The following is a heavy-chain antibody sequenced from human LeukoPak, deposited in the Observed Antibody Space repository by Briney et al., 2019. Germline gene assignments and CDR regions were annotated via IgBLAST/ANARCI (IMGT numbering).Heavy chain of an antibody. J-gene: IGHJ2*01. CDR2: INAGNGNT. CDR3: ARVPDWFVTTSWYFDL. Sequence: ASVKVSCKASGYTFTSYAKHWVRQAPGQRLEWMGWINAGNGNTKYSQKFQGRVTITRDTSGSTAYMELSSLRSEDTAVYYCARVPDWFVTTSWYFDLWGRGTLVTVSS. D-gene: IGHD4-17*01. V-gene: IGHV1-3*01. CDR1: GYTFTSYA.